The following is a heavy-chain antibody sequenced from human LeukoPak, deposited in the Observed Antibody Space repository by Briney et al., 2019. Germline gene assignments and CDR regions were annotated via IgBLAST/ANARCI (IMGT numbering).Heavy chain of an antibody. V-gene: IGHV4-59*01. CDR3: ARRYYDSFSGGFDY. J-gene: IGHJ4*02. CDR2: IYYSGST. Sequence: SETLSLTCTVSGGSISSYYWSWIRQPPGKGLEWIGYIYYSGSTNYNPSLKSRVTISVDTSKNQLSPKLSSVTAADTAVYYCARRYYDSFSGGFDYWGQGTLVTVSS. D-gene: IGHD3-22*01. CDR1: GGSISSYY.